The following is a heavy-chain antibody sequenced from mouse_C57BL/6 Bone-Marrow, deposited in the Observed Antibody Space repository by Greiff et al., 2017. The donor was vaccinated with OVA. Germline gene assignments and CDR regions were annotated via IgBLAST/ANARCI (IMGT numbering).Heavy chain of an antibody. J-gene: IGHJ3*01. CDR3: VMGFAY. V-gene: IGHV10-3*01. CDR2: VRSKCSNYAT. CDR1: GFFFHTHA. Sequence: GGGLVQPKGSLNLSYAVSGFFFHTHAMHLDPQAPGKALEWVARVRSKCSNYATYYADSVKDRVNISRDDSQSMLYLQKDDQKTEDTAVYYCVMGFAYWGQGTLVTVSA.